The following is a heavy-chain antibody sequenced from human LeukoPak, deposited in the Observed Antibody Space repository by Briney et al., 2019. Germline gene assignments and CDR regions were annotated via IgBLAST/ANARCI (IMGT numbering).Heavy chain of an antibody. D-gene: IGHD2-2*01. Sequence: SETLSLTCIVSGGSISSYCWNWIRQSAGKGLEWIGRIYIGGSTSYNPSLKSRVTMSVDTSKIQFSLNLTSVTAADTAMYYCARGPRMVAMNGYAFDIWGPGTTVIVSS. CDR3: ARGPRMVAMNGYAFDI. CDR2: IYIGGST. J-gene: IGHJ3*02. V-gene: IGHV4-4*07. CDR1: GGSISSYC.